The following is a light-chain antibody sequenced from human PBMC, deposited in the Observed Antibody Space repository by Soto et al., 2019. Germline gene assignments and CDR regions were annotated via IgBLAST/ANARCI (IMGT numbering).Light chain of an antibody. CDR1: QSLLHSNGYNY. J-gene: IGKJ1*01. CDR2: LGS. CDR3: QQYVSSWT. V-gene: IGKV2-28*01. Sequence: DIVMTQSPLSLPVTPGEPASISCRSSQSLLHSNGYNYLDWYLQKPGQSPQLLIYLGSNRASGVPDRFSGSGSGTDFTLTISRLEPEDFAVYYCQQYVSSWTFGQGTKVDIK.